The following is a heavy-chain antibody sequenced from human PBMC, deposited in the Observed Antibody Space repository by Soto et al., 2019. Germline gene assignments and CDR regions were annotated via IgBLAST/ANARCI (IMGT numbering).Heavy chain of an antibody. CDR3: ARSYCADDESCSWSDP. D-gene: IGHD2-15*01. CDR2: ISYSGRT. CDR1: GGSISISTYY. V-gene: IGHV4-61*01. J-gene: IGHJ5*02. Sequence: SETLSLTCTVSGGSISISTYYWSWIRQPPGKGLEWIGYISYSGRTNYSPSLKSRVTISVDTSKNQFSLKLISVTAADTAVYYGARSYCADDESCSWSDPWGQGTLVTVSS.